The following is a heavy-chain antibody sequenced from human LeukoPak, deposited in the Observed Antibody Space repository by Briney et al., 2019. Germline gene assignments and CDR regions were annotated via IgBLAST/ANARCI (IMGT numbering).Heavy chain of an antibody. Sequence: GGSLRLSCAASGFPFSSYAITWVRQAPGKGLEWVSAIGDSGGRTYYADSVKGRFTISRDNSKNSLYLQMNSLRAEDTAVYYCAKESKYYPWGQGTLVTVSS. V-gene: IGHV3-23*01. J-gene: IGHJ5*02. CDR2: IGDSGGRT. CDR1: GFPFSSYA. CDR3: AKESKYYP. D-gene: IGHD3-10*01.